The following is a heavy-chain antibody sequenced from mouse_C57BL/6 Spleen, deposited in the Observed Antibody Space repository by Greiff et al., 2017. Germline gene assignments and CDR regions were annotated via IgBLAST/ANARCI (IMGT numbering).Heavy chain of an antibody. V-gene: IGHV1-64*01. Sequence: QVQLQQPGAELVKPGASVKLSCKASGYTFTSYWMHWVKQRPGQGLEWIGMIHPNSGSTNYNEKFKSKATLTVDKSSSTAYMQLSSLTSEDSAVYYCARLYDYDGGVYAMDYWGQGTSVTVSS. J-gene: IGHJ4*01. CDR2: IHPNSGST. CDR3: ARLYDYDGGVYAMDY. D-gene: IGHD2-4*01. CDR1: GYTFTSYW.